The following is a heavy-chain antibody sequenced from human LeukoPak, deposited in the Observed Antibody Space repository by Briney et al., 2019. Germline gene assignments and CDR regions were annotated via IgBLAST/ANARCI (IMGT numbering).Heavy chain of an antibody. V-gene: IGHV3-30*02. CDR2: IRYDGSNK. CDR3: AKDIGLWFGEGVDH. Sequence: GGSLRLSCAASGFTFSSYGMHWVRQAPGKGLEWVAFIRYDGSNKYYADSVKGRFTISRDNSKNTLYLQMNSLRAEDTAVYYCAKDIGLWFGEGVDHWGQGTLVTVSS. CDR1: GFTFSSYG. D-gene: IGHD3-10*01. J-gene: IGHJ4*02.